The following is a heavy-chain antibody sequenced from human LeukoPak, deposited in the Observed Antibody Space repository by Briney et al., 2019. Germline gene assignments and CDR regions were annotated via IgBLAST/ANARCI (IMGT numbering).Heavy chain of an antibody. CDR1: GGSISGYY. D-gene: IGHD6-19*01. Sequence: SETLSLTCTVSGGSISGYYWSWVRQAPGKGLEWMGYIHYTGTTNYNPSLKSRVTITVDTSKNQLFLWLTSVTAADTAVYYCARPYGSGWYAAFHIWGQGTMITVSS. V-gene: IGHV4-59*08. CDR2: IHYTGTT. CDR3: ARPYGSGWYAAFHI. J-gene: IGHJ3*02.